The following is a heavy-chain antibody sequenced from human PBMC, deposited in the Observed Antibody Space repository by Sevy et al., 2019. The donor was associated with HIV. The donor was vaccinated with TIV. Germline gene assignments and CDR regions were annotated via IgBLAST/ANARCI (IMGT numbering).Heavy chain of an antibody. V-gene: IGHV1-24*01. D-gene: IGHD3-22*01. Sequence: ASVKVSCKVSGYTLTELSIHWVRQAPGKGLEWMGGFDPEDGETIYAQKFQGRVTMTEHTSTDTAYMELSSLRSEDTAVYYCATSPDYYDSSRDAFDIWGQGTMVTVSS. CDR3: ATSPDYYDSSRDAFDI. CDR1: GYTLTELS. CDR2: FDPEDGET. J-gene: IGHJ3*02.